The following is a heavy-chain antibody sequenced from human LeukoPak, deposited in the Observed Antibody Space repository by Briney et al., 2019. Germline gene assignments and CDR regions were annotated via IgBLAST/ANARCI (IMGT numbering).Heavy chain of an antibody. V-gene: IGHV4-31*03. CDR2: IYYSGST. Sequence: PSETLSLTCTVSGGSISSGGYYWSWIRQHPGKGLEWIVYIYYSGSTYYNPSLKSRVTISVDTSKNQFSLKLSSVTAADTAVYYCAREFNAPHIVVVIASDAFDIWGQGTMVTVSS. D-gene: IGHD2-21*01. CDR1: GGSISSGGYY. CDR3: AREFNAPHIVVVIASDAFDI. J-gene: IGHJ3*02.